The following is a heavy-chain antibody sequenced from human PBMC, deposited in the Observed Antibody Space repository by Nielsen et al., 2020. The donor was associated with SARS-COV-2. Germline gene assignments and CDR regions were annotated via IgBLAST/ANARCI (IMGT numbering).Heavy chain of an antibody. CDR3: AKVAPTYIAAAAANY. J-gene: IGHJ4*02. Sequence: GESLKISCAASGFSFNEYAMYWVRQAPGKGLEWVSSINSAGDVTYYTGSVKGRFTVSRDNSKSMVYLQMHSLRVEDSALYYCAKVAPTYIAAAAANYWGQGIVVTVSS. CDR1: GFSFNEYA. D-gene: IGHD6-13*01. CDR2: INSAGDVT. V-gene: IGHV3-23*01.